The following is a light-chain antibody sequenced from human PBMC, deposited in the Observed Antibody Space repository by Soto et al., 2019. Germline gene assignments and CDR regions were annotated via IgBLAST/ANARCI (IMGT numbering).Light chain of an antibody. CDR1: QSISLW. J-gene: IGKJ1*01. V-gene: IGKV1-5*01. Sequence: DIQMTQSPSTLSASVGDRVTITCRASQSISLWLAWYQQKPGKAPNLLIYDASTLEGGVPSRFSGSGSGTEFTLTISSLQPDDFVTYYCQQYSTSPWTFGHGTKVEIK. CDR2: DAS. CDR3: QQYSTSPWT.